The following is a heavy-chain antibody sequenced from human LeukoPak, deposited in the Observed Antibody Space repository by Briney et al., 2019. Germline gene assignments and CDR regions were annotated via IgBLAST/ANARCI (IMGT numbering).Heavy chain of an antibody. CDR1: GVSISSGTYY. CDR2: IYYSGSP. J-gene: IGHJ5*02. D-gene: IGHD2-2*01. Sequence: SETLSLTCTVSGVSISSGTYYWSWIRQPPGKGLEWIAYIYYSGSPNYNPSLKSRITISVDTSKNQFSLRLSSVTAADTAVYYCARLSYCSSTTCKNNWFDPWGQGTLVTVPS. V-gene: IGHV4-61*01. CDR3: ARLSYCSSTTCKNNWFDP.